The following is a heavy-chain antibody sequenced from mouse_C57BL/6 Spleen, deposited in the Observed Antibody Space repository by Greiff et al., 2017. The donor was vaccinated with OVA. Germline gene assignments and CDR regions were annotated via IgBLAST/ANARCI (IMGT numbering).Heavy chain of an antibody. CDR2: INPSSGYT. CDR3: ARPYGYDGAWFAY. D-gene: IGHD2-2*01. Sequence: QVQLQQSGAELAKPGASVKLSCKASGYTFTSYWMHWVKQRPGQGLEWIGYINPSSGYTKYNQKFKDKATLTADKSPSTAYMQLSSLTYEDSAVYYCARPYGYDGAWFAYWGQGTLVTVSA. J-gene: IGHJ3*01. CDR1: GYTFTSYW. V-gene: IGHV1-7*01.